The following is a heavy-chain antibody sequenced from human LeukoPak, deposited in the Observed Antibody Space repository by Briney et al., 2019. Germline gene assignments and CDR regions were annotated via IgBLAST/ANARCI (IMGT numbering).Heavy chain of an antibody. D-gene: IGHD3-10*01. V-gene: IGHV4-31*03. CDR1: GGSISSGGYY. CDR3: ARGYGSGSQYFDY. CDR2: IYYSGST. J-gene: IGHJ4*02. Sequence: PSQTLSLTCTVSGGSISSGGYYWSWIRQHPGKGLEWIGYIYYSGSTYYNPSLKSRVTISVDTSKNQFFLKLSSVTAADTAVYYCARGYGSGSQYFDYWGQGTLVTVSS.